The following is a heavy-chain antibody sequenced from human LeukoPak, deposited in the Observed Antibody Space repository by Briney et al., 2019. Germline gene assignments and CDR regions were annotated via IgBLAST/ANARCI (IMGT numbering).Heavy chain of an antibody. D-gene: IGHD3-22*01. CDR2: VSAYNGNT. CDR3: ARDYYYDTSGYYRLDY. J-gene: IGHJ4*02. V-gene: IGHV1-18*01. Sequence: ASVKVSCKASGYTFTNYGITWVRQAPGQGLEWMGWVSAYNGNTNYAQKFQGRVTMTTNTSTSTAHMEVRSLTSDDTAVYYCARDYYYDTSGYYRLDYWGQGTLVTVSS. CDR1: GYTFTNYG.